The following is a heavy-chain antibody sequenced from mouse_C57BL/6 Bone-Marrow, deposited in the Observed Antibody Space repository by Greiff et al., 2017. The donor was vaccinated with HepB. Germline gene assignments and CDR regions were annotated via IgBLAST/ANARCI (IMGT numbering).Heavy chain of an antibody. V-gene: IGHV14-4*01. CDR3: TTGYGSSKAMDY. CDR2: IDPENGDT. Sequence: EVQLKQSGAELVRPGASVKLSCTASGFNIKDDYMHWVKQRPEQGLEWIGWIDPENGDTEYASKFQGKATITADTSSNTAYLQLSSLTSEDTAVYYCTTGYGSSKAMDYWGQGTSVTVSS. CDR1: GFNIKDDY. J-gene: IGHJ4*01. D-gene: IGHD1-1*01.